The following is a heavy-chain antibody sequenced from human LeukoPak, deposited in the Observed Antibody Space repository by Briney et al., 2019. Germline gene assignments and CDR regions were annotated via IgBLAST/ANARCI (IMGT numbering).Heavy chain of an antibody. CDR3: ARVGYSSGWTETYFDF. J-gene: IGHJ4*02. CDR1: GGSISNYY. Sequence: SETLSLTCSVSGGSISNYYWSWIRQTPVKGLEWIGYIYSTGITNYNPFLQSRVTMSVDTSKDQFSLRLSSVTAADTALYYCARVGYSSGWTETYFDFWGQGMLVTVSS. V-gene: IGHV4-59*01. CDR2: IYSTGIT. D-gene: IGHD6-19*01.